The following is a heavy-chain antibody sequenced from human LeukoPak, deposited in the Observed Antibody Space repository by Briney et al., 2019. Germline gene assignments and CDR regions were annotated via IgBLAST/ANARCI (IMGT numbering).Heavy chain of an antibody. D-gene: IGHD5-18*01. Sequence: GGSLRLSCAASGFTFSSYSMNWVRQAPGKGLEWVSSISSSSSYIYYADSVKGRFTISRDNAKNSLYLQMNSLRAEDTAVYYCARDVGRVTAMVWAFDYWGQGTLVTVSS. CDR2: ISSSSSYI. CDR1: GFTFSSYS. CDR3: ARDVGRVTAMVWAFDY. J-gene: IGHJ4*02. V-gene: IGHV3-21*01.